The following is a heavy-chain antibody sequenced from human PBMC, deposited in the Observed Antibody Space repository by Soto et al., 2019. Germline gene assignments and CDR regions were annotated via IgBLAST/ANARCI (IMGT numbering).Heavy chain of an antibody. Sequence: QVQLVQSGAEVREPGASVKVSCKASGYSFTSLDINWVRQTAGQGLEWMGWMQPSTGRTGYAQKLQGRATMTRDTSINTAYMELTTLTSDDKAFYYCARGVSAGVDYWGQGTLVTVSS. CDR1: GYSFTSLD. D-gene: IGHD1-26*01. J-gene: IGHJ4*02. CDR3: ARGVSAGVDY. CDR2: MQPSTGRT. V-gene: IGHV1-8*01.